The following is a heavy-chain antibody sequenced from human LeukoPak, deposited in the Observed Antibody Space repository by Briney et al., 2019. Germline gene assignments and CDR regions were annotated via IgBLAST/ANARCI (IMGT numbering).Heavy chain of an antibody. CDR1: EFTFSTYE. V-gene: IGHV3-48*03. D-gene: IGHD3-16*01. Sequence: GGSLRLSCEASEFTFSTYEMNWVRQAPGKGLEWIAYIMGGGRVIYYKDFVKGRFIISRDNAKKSLFLQMNSLRVEDTAVYYCWGTDKTGPETFDVWGLGTMVTVSS. CDR2: IMGGGRVI. J-gene: IGHJ3*01. CDR3: WGTDKTGPETFDV.